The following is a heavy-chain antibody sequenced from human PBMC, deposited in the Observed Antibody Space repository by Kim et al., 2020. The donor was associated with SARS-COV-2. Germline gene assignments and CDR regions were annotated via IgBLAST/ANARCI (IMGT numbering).Heavy chain of an antibody. CDR1: GFTFSSYA. Sequence: GGSLRLSCAASGFTFSSYAMHWVRQAPGKGLEWVAVISYDGSNKYYADSVKGRFTVSRDNSKNTLYLQMNSLRAEDTAVYYCARTNSSGWYRGYFDYWG. CDR3: ARTNSSGWYRGYFDY. CDR2: ISYDGSNK. J-gene: IGHJ4*01. V-gene: IGHV3-30*04. D-gene: IGHD6-19*01.